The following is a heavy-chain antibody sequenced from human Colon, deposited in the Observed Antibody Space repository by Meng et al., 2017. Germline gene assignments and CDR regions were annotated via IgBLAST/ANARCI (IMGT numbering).Heavy chain of an antibody. CDR3: ARDRQWLGSDY. Sequence: QVYLVQSGAEVKKPGASVKVSGKASGYIFTTYGISWVRQAPGEGLEWMGWISAYNGNTNSAQKFQDRVTMTTDTSTNTAYMELRSLRSDDTAMYYCARDRQWLGSDYWGQGTLVTVSS. J-gene: IGHJ4*02. D-gene: IGHD6-19*01. V-gene: IGHV1-18*01. CDR1: GYIFTTYG. CDR2: ISAYNGNT.